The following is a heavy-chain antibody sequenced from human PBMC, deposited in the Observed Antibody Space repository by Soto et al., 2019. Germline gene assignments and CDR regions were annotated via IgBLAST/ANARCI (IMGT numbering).Heavy chain of an antibody. CDR2: ISGSGGNT. CDR3: AKVAAAGGYWYFDL. CDR1: GFTFSSYA. J-gene: IGHJ2*01. D-gene: IGHD6-13*01. Sequence: EVQLLESGGGLVQPGGSLRLSWAASGFTFSSYAMTWVRQAPGKGLEWVSGISGSGGNTYDADSVKGRFTISRDNSKNTLNLQMNSLRAEDTAVYYCAKVAAAGGYWYFDLWGRGTLVTVSS. V-gene: IGHV3-23*01.